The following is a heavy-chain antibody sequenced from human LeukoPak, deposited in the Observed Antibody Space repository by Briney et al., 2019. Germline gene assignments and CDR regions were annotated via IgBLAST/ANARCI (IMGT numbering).Heavy chain of an antibody. CDR2: ISAYNGNT. J-gene: IGHJ4*02. CDR3: ARDLGLLWSGELADY. V-gene: IGHV1-18*04. D-gene: IGHD3-10*01. Sequence: ASVKVSCKASGYTFTSYGISWVRQAPGQGLEWMGWISAYNGNTNYAQKLQGRVTMTTDTSTSTAYMELRSLRSDDTAVYYCARDLGLLWSGELADYWGQGTLVTVSS. CDR1: GYTFTSYG.